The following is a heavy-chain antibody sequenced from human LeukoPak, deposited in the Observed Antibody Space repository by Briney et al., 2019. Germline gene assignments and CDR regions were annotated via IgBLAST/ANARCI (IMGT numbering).Heavy chain of an antibody. V-gene: IGHV3-48*03. Sequence: AGSLRLSCAASGFTFSGYDMNWVRQAPGKGPERISYISSSGSTLYYTDSVKGRFTISRDNAKNSLYLQMNSLRAEDTAVYYCARVGLGSYYNIDQWGQGTPVSVSS. J-gene: IGHJ4*02. D-gene: IGHD3-10*01. CDR3: ARVGLGSYYNIDQ. CDR1: GFTFSGYD. CDR2: ISSSGSTL.